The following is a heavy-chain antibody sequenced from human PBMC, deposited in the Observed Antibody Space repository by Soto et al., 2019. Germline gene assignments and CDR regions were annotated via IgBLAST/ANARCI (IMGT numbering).Heavy chain of an antibody. V-gene: IGHV4-4*07. CDR2: XXXSXXX. J-gene: IGHJ4*02. CDR1: GGSISSYY. Sequence: PSETLSITCTVSGGSISSYYWSWIRQPAGXGXXXIXRXXXSXXXXYNPSLKSRVTMSVDTSKKQFSLKLSSVTAADTAVYYCARDDGGYWGQGTLVTVSS. CDR3: ARDDGGY. D-gene: IGHD3-10*01.